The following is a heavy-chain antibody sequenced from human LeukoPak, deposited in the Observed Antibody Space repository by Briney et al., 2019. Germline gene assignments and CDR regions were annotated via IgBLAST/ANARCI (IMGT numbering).Heavy chain of an antibody. Sequence: ASVKVSCKASGYTFTIYGISWVRQAPGQGLEWMGWISAYNGHTKYAQKFQGRVTITRNTSISTAYMELSSLRSEDTAVYYCARGVGAMANAFDIWGQGTMVTVSS. CDR1: GYTFTIYG. V-gene: IGHV1-18*01. CDR3: ARGVGAMANAFDI. D-gene: IGHD1-26*01. J-gene: IGHJ3*02. CDR2: ISAYNGHT.